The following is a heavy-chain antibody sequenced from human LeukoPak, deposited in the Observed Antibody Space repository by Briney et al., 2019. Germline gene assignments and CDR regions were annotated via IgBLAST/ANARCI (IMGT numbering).Heavy chain of an antibody. Sequence: ASVKVSCKASGGTFSSYAISWVRQAPGQGLEWMGGIIPIFGIANYAQKFQGRVTITADESTSTAYMELGSLRSEDTAVYYCAKSIAARDPKGMDVWGQGTTVTVSS. CDR1: GGTFSSYA. V-gene: IGHV1-69*13. CDR3: AKSIAARDPKGMDV. CDR2: IIPIFGIA. D-gene: IGHD6-6*01. J-gene: IGHJ6*02.